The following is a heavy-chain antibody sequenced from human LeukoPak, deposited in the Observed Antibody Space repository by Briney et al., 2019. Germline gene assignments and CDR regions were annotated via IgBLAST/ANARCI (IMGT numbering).Heavy chain of an antibody. Sequence: ASVKVSCKASGYTFINYVIHWVRQAPGQRLEWMGWINAGNGDTRYSQKFQGRVTITRDTSASTAYMELSSLRSEDTAVYYCASRYGDDARGAFDIWGQGTMVIVSS. V-gene: IGHV1-3*01. J-gene: IGHJ3*02. D-gene: IGHD4-17*01. CDR3: ASRYGDDARGAFDI. CDR1: GYTFINYV. CDR2: INAGNGDT.